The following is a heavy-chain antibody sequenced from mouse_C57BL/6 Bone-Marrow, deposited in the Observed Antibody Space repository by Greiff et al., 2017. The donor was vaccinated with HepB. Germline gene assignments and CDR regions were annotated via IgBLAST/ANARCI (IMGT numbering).Heavy chain of an antibody. CDR2: IYPGDGDT. J-gene: IGHJ4*01. CDR3: AKRWYYGSSLPYAMDY. CDR1: GYAFSSSW. Sequence: QVQLQQSGPELVKPGASVKISCKASGYAFSSSWMNWVKQRPGKGLEWIGRIYPGDGDTNYNGKFKGKATLTADKSSSTAYMQLSSLTSEDSAVYFCAKRWYYGSSLPYAMDYWGQGTSVTVSS. V-gene: IGHV1-82*01. D-gene: IGHD1-1*01.